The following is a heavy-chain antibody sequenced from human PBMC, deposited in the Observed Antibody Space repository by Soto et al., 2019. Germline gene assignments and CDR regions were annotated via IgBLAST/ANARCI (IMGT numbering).Heavy chain of an antibody. CDR2: ISWNSGSI. Sequence: EVQLVESGGGLVQPGRSLRLSCAASGFTFDDYAMHWVRQAPGKVLEWVSGISWNSGSIGYADSVKGRFTISRDHAKNSLYLQMNSLRAEDTALYYCAKDRYSGSGWYRAGYYMDVWGKGTTVTVSS. J-gene: IGHJ6*03. CDR3: AKDRYSGSGWYRAGYYMDV. V-gene: IGHV3-9*01. CDR1: GFTFDDYA. D-gene: IGHD6-19*01.